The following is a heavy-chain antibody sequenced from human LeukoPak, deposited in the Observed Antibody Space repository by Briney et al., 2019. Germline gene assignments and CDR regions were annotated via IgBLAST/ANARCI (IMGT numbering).Heavy chain of an antibody. CDR2: IYYSGST. Sequence: SETLSLTCTVSGGSISSYYWSWIRQPPGKGLEWIGYIYYSGSTNYNPSLKSRVTISVDTSKNQFSLKLSSVTAADTAVYYCAREGGYSSSFTPTNDAFDIWGQGTMVTVSS. D-gene: IGHD6-13*01. CDR3: AREGGYSSSFTPTNDAFDI. CDR1: GGSISSYY. V-gene: IGHV4-59*12. J-gene: IGHJ3*02.